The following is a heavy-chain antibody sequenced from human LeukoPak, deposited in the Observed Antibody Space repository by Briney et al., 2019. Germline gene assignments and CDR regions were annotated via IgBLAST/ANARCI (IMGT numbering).Heavy chain of an antibody. V-gene: IGHV4-39*02. Sequence: SETLSLTCTVSGGSISSSSYYWGWLRQPPGKGLEWIGSIYYSGSTYYNPSLKSRVTISVDTSKNQFSLKLSSVTAADTAVYYCARDQVREIAVAGKHYYYYYYMDVWGKGTTVTVSS. CDR1: GGSISSSSYY. CDR2: IYYSGST. CDR3: ARDQVREIAVAGKHYYYYYYMDV. J-gene: IGHJ6*03. D-gene: IGHD6-19*01.